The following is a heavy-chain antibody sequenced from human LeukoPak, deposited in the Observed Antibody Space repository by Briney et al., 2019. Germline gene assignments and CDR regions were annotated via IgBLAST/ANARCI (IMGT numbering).Heavy chain of an antibody. CDR2: IKTTSDGGTA. CDR1: GFTFSNAW. CDR3: TSGGGTMDY. V-gene: IGHV3-15*01. J-gene: IGHJ4*02. Sequence: GSLRLSCAASGFTFSNAWMSWVRLAPGRGLESVGRIKTTSDGGTADYAAPVKGRFTISRDDSTNTLYLQMNSLKTEDTAVYYCTSGGGTMDYWGQGILVTVSS. D-gene: IGHD2-15*01.